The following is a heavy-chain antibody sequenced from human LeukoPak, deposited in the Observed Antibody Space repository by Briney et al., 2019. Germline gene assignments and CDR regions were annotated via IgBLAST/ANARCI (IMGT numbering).Heavy chain of an antibody. CDR3: ARSPYDFWSGYYFDY. V-gene: IGHV4-59*01. CDR2: IYYSGST. D-gene: IGHD3-3*01. J-gene: IGHJ4*02. Sequence: SETLSLTCTVSGGSISSYYWSWIRQPPGKGLEWIGYIYYSGSTSYDPSLKSRVTISVDTSKNQFSLKLSSVTAADTAVYYCARSPYDFWSGYYFDYWGQGTLVTVSS. CDR1: GGSISSYY.